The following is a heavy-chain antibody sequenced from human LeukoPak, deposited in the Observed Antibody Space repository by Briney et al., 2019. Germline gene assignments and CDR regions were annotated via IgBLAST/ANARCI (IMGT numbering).Heavy chain of an antibody. CDR3: AREAMVPDY. V-gene: IGHV3-11*01. Sequence: GGSLRLSCAASGFTFSGYYMSWIRQAPGKGLEWISFISSFGSTTYYADSMKGRFTISRDNAKNSLYLQMNSLRAEDTAVYYCAREAMVPDYWGQGTLVTVSS. D-gene: IGHD5-18*01. J-gene: IGHJ4*02. CDR1: GFTFSGYY. CDR2: ISSFGSTT.